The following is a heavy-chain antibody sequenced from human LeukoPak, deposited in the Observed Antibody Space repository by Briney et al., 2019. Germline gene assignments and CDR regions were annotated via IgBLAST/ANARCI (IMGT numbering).Heavy chain of an antibody. Sequence: ASVKVSCKASGYTFTSYDINWVRQATGQGLEWMGWMNPNSGNTCYAQKFQGRVTMTRNTSISTAYMELSSLRSEDTAVYYCARSSSHQNPDYWGQGTLVTVSS. D-gene: IGHD3-10*01. CDR2: MNPNSGNT. CDR3: ARSSSHQNPDY. CDR1: GYTFTSYD. J-gene: IGHJ4*02. V-gene: IGHV1-8*01.